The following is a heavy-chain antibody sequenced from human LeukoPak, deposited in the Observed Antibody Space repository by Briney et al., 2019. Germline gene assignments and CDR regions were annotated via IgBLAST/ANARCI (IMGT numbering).Heavy chain of an antibody. CDR3: ARGTLRDGDYPGY. Sequence: GASVKVSCKASGYTFTSYYMHWVRQAPGQGGERMGIINPSGCSTSYAQKFQGRVTMTRDTSTSTVYMELSSLRSEDTAVYYCARGTLRDGDYPGYWGQGTLVTVSS. D-gene: IGHD4-17*01. CDR1: GYTFTSYY. CDR2: INPSGCST. J-gene: IGHJ4*02. V-gene: IGHV1-46*01.